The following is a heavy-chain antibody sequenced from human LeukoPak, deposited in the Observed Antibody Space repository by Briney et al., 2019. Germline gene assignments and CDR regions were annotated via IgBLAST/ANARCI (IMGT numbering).Heavy chain of an antibody. CDR3: ARIGPNYYGSGSYLHYXYGMDV. CDR1: GYTFTSYD. J-gene: IGHJ6*04. CDR2: LNPNRGNT. Sequence: ASVKVSCKASGYTFTSYDINWVRQATGQGLEWMGWLNPNRGNTHFAQRFQGRVTMTRDTSITTAYMELSSLRSEDTAVYYCARIGPNYYGSGSYLHYXYGMDVWGXGTTVTVSS. V-gene: IGHV1-8*02. D-gene: IGHD3-10*01.